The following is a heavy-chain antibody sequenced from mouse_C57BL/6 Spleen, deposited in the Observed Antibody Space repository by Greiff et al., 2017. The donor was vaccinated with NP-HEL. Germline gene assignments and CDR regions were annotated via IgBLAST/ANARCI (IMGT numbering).Heavy chain of an antibody. V-gene: IGHV1-50*01. Sequence: QVQLQQPGAELVKPGASVKLSCKASGYTFTSYWMQWVKQRPGQGLEWIGEIDPSDSYTNYNQKFKGKATLTVDTSSSTAYMQLSSLTSEDAAVYDCARGYGNYRYFDVWGTGTTVTVSS. D-gene: IGHD2-1*01. J-gene: IGHJ1*03. CDR3: ARGYGNYRYFDV. CDR2: IDPSDSYT. CDR1: GYTFTSYW.